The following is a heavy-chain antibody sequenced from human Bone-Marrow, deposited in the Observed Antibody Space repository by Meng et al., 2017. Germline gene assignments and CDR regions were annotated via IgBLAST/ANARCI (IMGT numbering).Heavy chain of an antibody. CDR3: ARFTMVRGVIINGYYYYGMDV. D-gene: IGHD3-10*01. J-gene: IGHJ6*02. Sequence: GESLKISCAASGFTFSSYEMNWVRQAPGKGLEWVSSISSSSSYIYYADSVKGRFTISRDNAKNSLYLQMNSLRAEDTAVYYCARFTMVRGVIINGYYYYGMDVWGQGTTVTVSS. CDR1: GFTFSSYE. CDR2: ISSSSSYI. V-gene: IGHV3-21*01.